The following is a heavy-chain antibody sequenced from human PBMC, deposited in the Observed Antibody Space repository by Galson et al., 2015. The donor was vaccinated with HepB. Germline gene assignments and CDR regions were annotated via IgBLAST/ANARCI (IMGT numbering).Heavy chain of an antibody. Sequence: SLRLSCAASGFTVSSNYMSWVRQAPGKGLEWVSVIYSGGSTYYADSVKGRFTISRDNSKNTLYLQMNSLRAEDTAVYYCARDPRRASYYGMDVWGQGTTVTVSS. J-gene: IGHJ6*02. CDR2: IYSGGST. V-gene: IGHV3-53*01. CDR1: GFTVSSNY. CDR3: ARDPRRASYYGMDV.